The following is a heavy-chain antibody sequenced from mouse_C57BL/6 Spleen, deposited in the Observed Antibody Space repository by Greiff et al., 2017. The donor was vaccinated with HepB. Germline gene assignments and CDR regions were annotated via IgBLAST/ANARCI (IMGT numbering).Heavy chain of an antibody. V-gene: IGHV1-26*01. CDR1: GYTFTDYY. CDR2: INPNNGGT. J-gene: IGHJ4*01. Sequence: EVQLQQSGPELVKPGASVKISCKASGYTFTDYYMNWVKQSHGKSLEWIGDINPNNGGTSYNQKFKGKATLTVDKSSSTAYMELRSLTSEDSAVYYCARSGGNPYYAMDYWGQGTSVTVSS. CDR3: ARSGGNPYYAMDY. D-gene: IGHD2-1*01.